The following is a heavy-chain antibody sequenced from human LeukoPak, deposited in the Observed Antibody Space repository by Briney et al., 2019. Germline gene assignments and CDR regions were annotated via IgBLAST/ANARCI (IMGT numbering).Heavy chain of an antibody. V-gene: IGHV3-23*01. CDR2: IPGGGGST. CDR3: AKDHPDWGSSFQY. J-gene: IGHJ4*02. CDR1: GFTFSSYA. D-gene: IGHD7-27*01. Sequence: GGSLRLSCAASGFTFSSYAMNWVRQAPGKGLEWVAAIPGGGGSTYYADSVKGRFTISRDNSKNTLYLQMNSLRDEDTAVYYCAKDHPDWGSSFQYWGQGTLVTVSS.